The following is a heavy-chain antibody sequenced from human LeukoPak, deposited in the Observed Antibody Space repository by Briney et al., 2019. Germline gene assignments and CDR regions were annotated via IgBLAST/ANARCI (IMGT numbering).Heavy chain of an antibody. CDR1: GFTFSSYS. D-gene: IGHD6-19*01. CDR3: ARVVAVAGYDY. CDR2: ISSSSSYI. Sequence: GGSLRLSCAASGFTFSSYSMNWVRQTPGKGLEWVSSISSSSSYIYYADSVKGRFTISRDNAKNSLYLQMNSLRAEDTAVYYCARVVAVAGYDYWGQGTLVTVSS. J-gene: IGHJ4*02. V-gene: IGHV3-21*01.